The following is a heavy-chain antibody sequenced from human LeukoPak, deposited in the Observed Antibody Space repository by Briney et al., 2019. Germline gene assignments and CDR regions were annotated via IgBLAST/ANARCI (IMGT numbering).Heavy chain of an antibody. CDR3: AKEKYTTRITIFGVVGSDY. CDR2: IRYDGSNK. V-gene: IGHV3-30*02. J-gene: IGHJ4*02. D-gene: IGHD3-3*01. CDR1: GFTFSSYG. Sequence: PGGSLRLSCAASGFTFSSYGMHWVRQAPGKGLEWVAFIRYDGSNKYYAGSVKGRFTISRDNSKNTLYLQMNSLRAEDTAVYYCAKEKYTTRITIFGVVGSDYWGQGTLVTVSS.